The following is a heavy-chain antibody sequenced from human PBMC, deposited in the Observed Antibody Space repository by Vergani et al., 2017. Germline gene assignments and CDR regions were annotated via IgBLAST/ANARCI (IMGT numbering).Heavy chain of an antibody. CDR3: ASSSRGDYYDSSGYLDY. CDR1: AFTFSSYA. V-gene: IGHV3-30-3*01. Sequence: QVQLVESGGGVVQPGRSLRLSCAASAFTFSSYAMHWVRQAPGKGREWGAVISYDGSNKYYADSVKGRFTISRDNSKNTLYLQMNSLRAEETAVYYCASSSRGDYYDSSGYLDYWGQGTLVTVSS. CDR2: ISYDGSNK. J-gene: IGHJ4*02. D-gene: IGHD3-22*01.